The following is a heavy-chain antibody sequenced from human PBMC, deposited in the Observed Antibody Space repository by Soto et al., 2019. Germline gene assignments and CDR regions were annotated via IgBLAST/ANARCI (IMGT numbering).Heavy chain of an antibody. J-gene: IGHJ6*02. D-gene: IGHD3-3*01. Sequence: QVQLVQSGAEVKKPGASVKVSCKASGYTFTSYDINWVRQATGQGLEWMGWMNPNSGNTGYAQKFQGRVTMTRNTSISTANMRLSSLGSEDTAVYYGAEADSDFWGVYSRPYYYYGRDVWAKGPRSPSP. CDR2: MNPNSGNT. V-gene: IGHV1-8*01. CDR1: GYTFTSYD. CDR3: AEADSDFWGVYSRPYYYYGRDV.